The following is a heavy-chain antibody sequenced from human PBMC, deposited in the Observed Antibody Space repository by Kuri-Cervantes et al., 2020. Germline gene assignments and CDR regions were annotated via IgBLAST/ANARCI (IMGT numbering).Heavy chain of an antibody. J-gene: IGHJ4*02. D-gene: IGHD6-19*01. CDR1: GFTFSGYW. V-gene: IGHV3-74*01. Sequence: GGSLRLSCEASGFTFSGYWMHWVRQVPGKGLVWVARIDSDGSSTIYVDSVKGRFIISRDNAKNTLFLQMNSLRAEDSAVYYCARDFSNIAVAGTFGELDYWGQGTLVTVSS. CDR3: ARDFSNIAVAGTFGELDY. CDR2: IDSDGSST.